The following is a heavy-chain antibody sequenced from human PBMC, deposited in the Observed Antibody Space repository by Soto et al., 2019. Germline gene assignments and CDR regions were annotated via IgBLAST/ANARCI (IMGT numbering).Heavy chain of an antibody. Sequence: PSETLSLTCAVSGGSISSSNWWSWVRQPPGKGLEWIGEIFHRGSTTYNPSLKSRVTISVDKSKNQFSLKLNSVTAADTALYYCERTNGDSICFDYWSQGTLVTVSS. J-gene: IGHJ4*02. CDR2: IFHRGST. D-gene: IGHD4-17*01. CDR1: GGSISSSNW. CDR3: ERTNGDSICFDY. V-gene: IGHV4-4*02.